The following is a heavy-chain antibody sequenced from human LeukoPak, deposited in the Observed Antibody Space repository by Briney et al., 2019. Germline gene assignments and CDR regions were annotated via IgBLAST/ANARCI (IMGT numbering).Heavy chain of an antibody. CDR2: INHSGST. CDR3: ARGASYYFDY. CDR1: GGSFSGYY. V-gene: IGHV4-34*01. J-gene: IGHJ4*02. Sequence: SETLSLTCAVYGGSFSGYYWSWIRQPPGKGLEWSGEINHSGSTNYNPSLKSRVTISVDTSKNQFSLKLSSVTAADTAVYYCARGASYYFDYWGQGTLVTVSS.